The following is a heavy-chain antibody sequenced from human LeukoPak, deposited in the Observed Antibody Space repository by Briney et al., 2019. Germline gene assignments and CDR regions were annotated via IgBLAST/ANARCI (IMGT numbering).Heavy chain of an antibody. J-gene: IGHJ4*02. CDR2: INLNSGGT. D-gene: IGHD4-17*01. CDR3: ARQEDDYGDYGPTYYFDY. V-gene: IGHV1-2*02. CDR1: GYTFTGYY. Sequence: ASVKVSCKASGYTFTGYYMHWVRQAPGQGLEWMGWINLNSGGTNYAQKFQGRVTMTRDTSISTAYMELNRLRSDDTAVYYCARQEDDYGDYGPTYYFDYWGQGTLVTVSS.